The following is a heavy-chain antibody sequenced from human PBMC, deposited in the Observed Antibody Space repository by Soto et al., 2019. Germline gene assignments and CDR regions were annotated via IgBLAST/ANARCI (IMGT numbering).Heavy chain of an antibody. CDR2: ISGGGGTT. D-gene: IGHD3-10*01. V-gene: IGHV3-23*01. Sequence: EVQLLESGGDLVQRGGSLRLSCAAYGFTFSNYAMSWVRQAPGKGLEWVSSISGGGGTTYYADSVKGRFTISRDNSENMLYLQLNSLRADDTAVFYCVKDKYDSGSSMGNWFDPWGQGTLVSVSS. CDR3: VKDKYDSGSSMGNWFDP. J-gene: IGHJ5*02. CDR1: GFTFSNYA.